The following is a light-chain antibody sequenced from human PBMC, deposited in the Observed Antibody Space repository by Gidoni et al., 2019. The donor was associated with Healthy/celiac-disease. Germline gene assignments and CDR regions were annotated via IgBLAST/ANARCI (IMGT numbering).Light chain of an antibody. CDR3: SSYTSSSTLNWV. Sequence: QSALTQPASVSGSTGQSITISCTGTSSDVGVYNYVSWYQQHPGKAPKLMIYDVSNRPSGVSNRFSGSKSGNTASLTISGLQAEDEADYYCSSYTSSSTLNWVFGGGTKLTVL. CDR2: DVS. V-gene: IGLV2-14*01. CDR1: SSDVGVYNY. J-gene: IGLJ3*02.